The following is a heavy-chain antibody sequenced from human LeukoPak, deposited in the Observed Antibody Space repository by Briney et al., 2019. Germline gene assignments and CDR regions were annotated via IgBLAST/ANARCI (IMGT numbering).Heavy chain of an antibody. V-gene: IGHV4-39*07. CDR1: GGSIGSSSYY. D-gene: IGHD1-26*01. Sequence: SETLSLTCTVSGGSIGSSSYYWGWIRQPPGKGLEWIGSIYYSGSTYYNPSLKSRVTISVDTSKNQFSLKLSSVTAADTAVYYCAREGAYYYMDVWGKGTTVTVSS. CDR2: IYYSGST. CDR3: AREGAYYYMDV. J-gene: IGHJ6*03.